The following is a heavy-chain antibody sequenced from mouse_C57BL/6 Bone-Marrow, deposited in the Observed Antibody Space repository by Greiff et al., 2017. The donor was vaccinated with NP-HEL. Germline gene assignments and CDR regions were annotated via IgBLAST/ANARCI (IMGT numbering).Heavy chain of an antibody. Sequence: EVKLMESEGGLVQPGSSMKLSCTASGFTFSDYYMAWVRQVPEKGLEWVANINYDGSSTYYLDSLKSRFIISRDNAKNILYLQMSSLKSEDTATYYCAREGIFGIRDDYDDGYAMDYWGQGTSVTVSS. CDR3: AREGIFGIRDDYDDGYAMDY. D-gene: IGHD2-4*01. CDR2: INYDGSST. CDR1: GFTFSDYY. J-gene: IGHJ4*01. V-gene: IGHV5-16*01.